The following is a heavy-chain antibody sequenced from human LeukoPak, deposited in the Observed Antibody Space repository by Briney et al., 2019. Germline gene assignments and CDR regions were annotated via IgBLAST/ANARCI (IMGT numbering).Heavy chain of an antibody. V-gene: IGHV4-38-2*02. Sequence: VKPSETLSLTCTVSGYSISSGYYWGWIRQPPGKGLEWIGSIYHSGSTYYNPSLKSRVTISVDTSKNQFSLKLSSVTAADTAVYYCATSPKAVARYDYWGQGTLVTVSS. J-gene: IGHJ4*02. CDR3: ATSPKAVARYDY. CDR2: IYHSGST. D-gene: IGHD6-19*01. CDR1: GYSISSGYY.